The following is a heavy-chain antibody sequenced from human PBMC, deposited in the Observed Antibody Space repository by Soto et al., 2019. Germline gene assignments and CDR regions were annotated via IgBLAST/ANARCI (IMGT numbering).Heavy chain of an antibody. CDR2: ISGGSGAT. J-gene: IGHJ4*02. V-gene: IGHV3-23*01. CDR3: AKIKQGYFDY. CDR1: GFIFDNYA. Sequence: EVQLLESGGGLVQPGGSLRLSCAASGFIFDNYAMNWVRQAPGKGLEWISTISGGSGATYYADSVKGRFTISGDSSKSTVYLQMHILRAEDTAIYYCAKIKQGYFDYWGQGTQVIVSS.